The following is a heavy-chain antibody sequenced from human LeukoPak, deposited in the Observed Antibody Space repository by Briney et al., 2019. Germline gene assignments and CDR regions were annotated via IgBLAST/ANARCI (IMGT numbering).Heavy chain of an antibody. CDR1: GGSFSGYY. D-gene: IGHD3-22*01. V-gene: IGHV4-34*01. J-gene: IGHJ4*02. Sequence: SETLSLTCAVYGGSFSGYYWSWIRQPPGKGLEWIGEINHSGSTNYNPSLKSRVTISVDTSKNQFSLKLSSVTAADTAVYYCARHRDHDSSGFYFDYRGQGTLVTVSS. CDR3: ARHRDHDSSGFYFDY. CDR2: INHSGST.